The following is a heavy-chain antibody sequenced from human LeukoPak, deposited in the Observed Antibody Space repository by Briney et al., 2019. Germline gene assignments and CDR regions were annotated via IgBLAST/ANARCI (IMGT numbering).Heavy chain of an antibody. CDR2: ISWNSGSI. CDR3: AKGITMIVATSHFDI. D-gene: IGHD3-22*01. J-gene: IGHJ3*02. CDR1: GFTFDDYA. V-gene: IGHV3-9*01. Sequence: GGSLRLSCAASGFTFDDYAMHWVRQAPGKGLEWVSGISWNSGSIGYADSVKGRFTISRDNAKNSLYLQMNSLRAEDTALYYCAKGITMIVATSHFDIWGQGTMVTVSS.